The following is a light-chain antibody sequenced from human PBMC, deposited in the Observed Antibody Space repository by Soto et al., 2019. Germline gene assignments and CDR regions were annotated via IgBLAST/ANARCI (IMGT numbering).Light chain of an antibody. V-gene: IGKV3-15*01. CDR2: GAS. CDR1: QSVSSN. Sequence: TVSMSPGERATLSCWAGQSVSSNLAWYQQKPGQAPRLLIYGASTRATGIPARFSGSGSGTEFTLTISILQSEDGIGDCSTDSEFRLCSF. CDR3: TDSEFRLCS. J-gene: IGKJ2*04.